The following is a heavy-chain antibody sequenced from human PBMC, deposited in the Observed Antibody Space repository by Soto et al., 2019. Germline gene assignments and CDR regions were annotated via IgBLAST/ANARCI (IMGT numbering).Heavy chain of an antibody. CDR3: ASRAPYYYDSSGYYRIGALDY. J-gene: IGHJ4*02. V-gene: IGHV1-69*01. CDR1: GGTFSSYA. Sequence: QVQLVQSGAEVKKPGSSVKVSCKASGGTFSSYAISWVRQAPGQGLEWMGGIIPIFGTANYAQKFQGRVTITADESTSTAYVELSSLRSEDTAVYYCASRAPYYYDSSGYYRIGALDYWGQGTLVTVSS. CDR2: IIPIFGTA. D-gene: IGHD3-22*01.